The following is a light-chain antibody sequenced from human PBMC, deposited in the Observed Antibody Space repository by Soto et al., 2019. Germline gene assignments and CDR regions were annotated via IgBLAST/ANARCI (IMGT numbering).Light chain of an antibody. V-gene: IGKV1-39*01. CDR3: QQCYSSPRT. CDR1: QTISTY. Sequence: DIQLTQSPSTLSASIGDRVTITCRAIQTISTYLNWYQQKLGKAPTLLIYAASSLQSGGASRFSGGGSGTDVTLTISSLQPEDFATYFCQQCYSSPRTFGQGTKVEIK. CDR2: AAS. J-gene: IGKJ1*01.